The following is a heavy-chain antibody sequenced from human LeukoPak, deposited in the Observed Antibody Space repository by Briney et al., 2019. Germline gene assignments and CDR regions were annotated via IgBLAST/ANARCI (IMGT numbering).Heavy chain of an antibody. CDR2: IYPGYSDT. CDR1: GYSFTSYW. V-gene: IGHV5-51*01. J-gene: IGHJ4*02. Sequence: GGALKISRKGSGYSFTSYWIGWGRQMPGKGLELMGIIYPGYSDTRYSRSFQGQVPISPDKSLSTADLPWGSLKASDTAMYYCARPNREGPYDILTGWAYWGQGTLVTVSS. CDR3: ARPNREGPYDILTGWAY. D-gene: IGHD3-9*01.